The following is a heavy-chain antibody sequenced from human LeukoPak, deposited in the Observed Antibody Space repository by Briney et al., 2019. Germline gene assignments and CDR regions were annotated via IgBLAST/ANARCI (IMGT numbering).Heavy chain of an antibody. CDR2: IYYSGST. CDR3: ARRVEEYDSSGYYYDAFDI. J-gene: IGHJ3*02. Sequence: VKPSETLSLTCTVSGGSISSSSYYWGWIRQPPGKGLEWIGSIYYSGSTYYNPSLKSRVTISVDTSKNQFSLKLSSVTAADTAVYYCARRVEEYDSSGYYYDAFDIWGQGTMVTVSS. CDR1: GGSISSSSYY. D-gene: IGHD3-22*01. V-gene: IGHV4-39*01.